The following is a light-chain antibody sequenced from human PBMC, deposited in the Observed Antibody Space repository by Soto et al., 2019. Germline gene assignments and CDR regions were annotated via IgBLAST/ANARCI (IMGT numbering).Light chain of an antibody. CDR2: LGS. CDR3: MQALQTSWT. J-gene: IGKJ1*01. Sequence: DIVMTQSPLSLPVTPGEPASISCRSSQSLLHSNGYNYLDWYLQKPGQSPQLLTYLGSNRASGVPDRFSGSGSGTDFTLKISRVEAEDVGVYYCMQALQTSWTFGQGTKV. V-gene: IGKV2-28*01. CDR1: QSLLHSNGYNY.